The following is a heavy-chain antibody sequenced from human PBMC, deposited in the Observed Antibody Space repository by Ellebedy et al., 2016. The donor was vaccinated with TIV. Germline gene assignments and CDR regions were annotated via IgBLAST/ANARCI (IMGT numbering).Heavy chain of an antibody. V-gene: IGHV3-33*07. CDR2: IWYDGSHP. J-gene: IGHJ3*01. CDR3: ARDWTFGGDGRHDAFEL. Sequence: GESLKISSAASGFIFNAYSLYSVRPAPRKEPERVALIWYDGSHPDYAESVKGRFTISRDNSNNTLYLQMNSLRSDDTAVYYCARDWTFGGDGRHDAFELWGQGTMVTISS. CDR1: GFIFNAYS. D-gene: IGHD2-21*02.